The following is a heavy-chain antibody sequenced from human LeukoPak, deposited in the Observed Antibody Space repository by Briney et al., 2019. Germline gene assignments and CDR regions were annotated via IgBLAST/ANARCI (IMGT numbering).Heavy chain of an antibody. D-gene: IGHD6-19*01. CDR3: ARELRAAVAGHGAFDI. CDR2: IGTAGDT. Sequence: GGSLRLSCAASGFTFSSYDMHWVRQATGKGLEWVSAIGTAGDTYYPGSVKGRFTISRENAKNSLYLQMNSLRAGDTAVYYCARELRAAVAGHGAFDIWGQGTMVTVSS. J-gene: IGHJ3*02. V-gene: IGHV3-13*01. CDR1: GFTFSSYD.